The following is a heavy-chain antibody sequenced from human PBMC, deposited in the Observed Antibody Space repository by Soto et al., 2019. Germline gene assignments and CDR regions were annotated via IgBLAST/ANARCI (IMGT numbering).Heavy chain of an antibody. CDR3: ARNRYGGYEFDS. D-gene: IGHD5-12*01. Sequence: QVQLQESGPGLVKPSGTLSLTCTVSSGPITSSLWWSWVRQSPGKGLEWIGEVPQSGYIHSIPCLKSSLTISLDQSTNRFTPRLTSVTAADTAAYYCARNRYGGYEFDSWGQGSLVTVSS. V-gene: IGHV4-4*02. CDR2: VPQSGYI. CDR1: SGPITSSLW. J-gene: IGHJ4*02.